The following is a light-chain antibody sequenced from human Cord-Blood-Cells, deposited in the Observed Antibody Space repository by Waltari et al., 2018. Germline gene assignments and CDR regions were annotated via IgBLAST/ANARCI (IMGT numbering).Light chain of an antibody. J-gene: IGKJ2*01. Sequence: DIHMTQSPSSLSASVGARVTITGRASQSISSYLNWYQQKPGKAPKLLIYAASSLQSGVPSRFSGSGSGTDFTLTISSLQPEDFATYYCQQSYSTPYTFGQGTKLEIK. CDR3: QQSYSTPYT. CDR2: AAS. CDR1: QSISSY. V-gene: IGKV1-39*01.